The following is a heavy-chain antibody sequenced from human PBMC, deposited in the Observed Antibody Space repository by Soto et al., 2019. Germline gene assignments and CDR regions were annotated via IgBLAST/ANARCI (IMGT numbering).Heavy chain of an antibody. Sequence: EVQLLESGGGFVQPGGALRLSCAASGFSFSNHATSWVRQAPGKGLELVSGISSGSGDNTYYAASVKGRFTISRDNSQSSLYLQLNTLRAANLAPYFCAKRFTIFRVVKLSPDVDHWRQATLVTVSS. CDR1: GFSFSNHA. D-gene: IGHD3-3*01. V-gene: IGHV3-23*01. CDR2: ISSGSGDNT. J-gene: IGHJ4*01. CDR3: AKRFTIFRVVKLSPDVDH.